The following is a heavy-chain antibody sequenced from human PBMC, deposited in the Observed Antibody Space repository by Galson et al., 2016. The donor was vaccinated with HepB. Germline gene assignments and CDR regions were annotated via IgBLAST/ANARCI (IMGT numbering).Heavy chain of an antibody. J-gene: IGHJ5*02. CDR1: GFTFSSHW. CDR2: MNSDGSHI. Sequence: SLRLSCAASGFTFSSHWMHWVRQAPGKGPEWVSRMNSDGSHINYADSVKGRFTISRDNARNTLYLQMDTLRAEDTAVYYCAGDPSNDMLTAYNWFVHWGQGTLVTVSS. CDR3: AGDPSNDMLTAYNWFVH. D-gene: IGHD3-9*01. V-gene: IGHV3-74*01.